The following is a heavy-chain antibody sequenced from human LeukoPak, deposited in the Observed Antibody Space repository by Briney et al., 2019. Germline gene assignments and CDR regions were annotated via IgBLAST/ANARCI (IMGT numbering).Heavy chain of an antibody. D-gene: IGHD3-22*01. CDR1: GFTFSSYG. V-gene: IGHV3-30*02. J-gene: IGHJ4*02. Sequence: GGSLRLSCAASGFTFSSYGMHWVRQAPGKGLEWVAFIRYDGSNKYYADSVKGRFTISRDNSKNTLYLQMNSLRSEDTAVYYCARSDSSGYTPHYYFDDWGQGTLVSVSS. CDR3: ARSDSSGYTPHYYFDD. CDR2: IRYDGSNK.